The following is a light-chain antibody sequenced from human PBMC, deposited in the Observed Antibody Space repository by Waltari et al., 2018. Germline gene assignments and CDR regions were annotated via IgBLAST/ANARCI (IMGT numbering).Light chain of an antibody. CDR1: QGVSSY. Sequence: EIVLTQSPATMSFSPGEGTTLSCSASQGVSSYLAWYQQKPGQAPRLLIYDASNRATGIPARFSGSGSGTDFTLTISSLEPEDFAVYYCQQRSNWPLTFGGGTKVEIK. V-gene: IGKV3-11*01. CDR3: QQRSNWPLT. CDR2: DAS. J-gene: IGKJ4*01.